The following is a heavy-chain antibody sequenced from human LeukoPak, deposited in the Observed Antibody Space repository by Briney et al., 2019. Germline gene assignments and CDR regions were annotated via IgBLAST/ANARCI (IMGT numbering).Heavy chain of an antibody. CDR3: ANIAAPHYYYYYYMDV. J-gene: IGHJ6*03. V-gene: IGHV3-7*01. CDR2: IKQDGSEK. D-gene: IGHD6-13*01. CDR1: GFTFSSHW. Sequence: PGGSLRLSCAASGFTFSSHWMSWVRQAPGKGLEWVANIKQDGSEKYYVDSVKGRFTISRDNAKNSLYLQMNSLRAEDTAVYYCANIAAPHYYYYYYMDVWGKGTTVSVSS.